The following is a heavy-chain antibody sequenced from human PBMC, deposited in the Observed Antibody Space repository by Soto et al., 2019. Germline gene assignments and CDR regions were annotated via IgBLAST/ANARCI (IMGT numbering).Heavy chain of an antibody. D-gene: IGHD2-2*01. CDR1: GGSISSSNW. Sequence: SETLSLTCAVSGGSISSSNWWSWVRQPPGKGLEWIGEIYHSGSTNYNPSLKSRVTISVDTSKNQFSLKLSFVTAADTAVYYCARLRYNIVVVPAPFYFDYWGQGTLVTVSS. CDR3: ARLRYNIVVVPAPFYFDY. CDR2: IYHSGST. J-gene: IGHJ4*02. V-gene: IGHV4-4*02.